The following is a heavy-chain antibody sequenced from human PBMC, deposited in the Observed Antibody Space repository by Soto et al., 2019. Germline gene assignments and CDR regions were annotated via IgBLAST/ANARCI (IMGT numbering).Heavy chain of an antibody. D-gene: IGHD2-8*01. Sequence: GGSLRLSCAASGFTFSSYSMNWVRQAPGKGLEWVSSISSSSYIYYADSVKGRFTISRDNAKNSLYLQMNSLRAEDTAVYYCARETYCTNGVCPRSMDVWGQGTTVTVSS. CDR3: ARETYCTNGVCPRSMDV. J-gene: IGHJ6*02. CDR2: ISSSSYI. CDR1: GFTFSSYS. V-gene: IGHV3-21*01.